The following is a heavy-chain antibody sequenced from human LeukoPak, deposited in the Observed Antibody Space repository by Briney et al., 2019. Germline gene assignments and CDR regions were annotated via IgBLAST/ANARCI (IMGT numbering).Heavy chain of an antibody. Sequence: GGSLRLSCTVSGFTVSSNSMGWVRQAPGKGLEWVSFIYSDNTHYSDSVKGRFTISRDNSKNTLYLQMNSLRAEDTAVYYCARRAGAYSHPYDYWGQGTLVTVSS. CDR1: GFTVSSNS. CDR3: ARRAGAYSHPYDY. V-gene: IGHV3-53*01. J-gene: IGHJ4*02. CDR2: IYSDNT. D-gene: IGHD4/OR15-4a*01.